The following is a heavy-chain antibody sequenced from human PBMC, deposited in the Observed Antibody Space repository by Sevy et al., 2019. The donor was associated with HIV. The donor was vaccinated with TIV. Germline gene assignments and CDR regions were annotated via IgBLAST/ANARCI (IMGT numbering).Heavy chain of an antibody. CDR2: IYFTGNT. J-gene: IGHJ4*02. D-gene: IGHD1-1*01. V-gene: IGHV4-59*01. CDR3: ARDSTTRPRVLDY. CDR1: GGSISSYF. Sequence: SETLTLTCSVSGGSISSYFWTWVRQSPGKGLEWIGNIYFTGNTDYGPAFKRRVILSLDTSKSQFSLTLKSVTAADTAISFCARDSTTRPRVLDYWGQGTLVTVSS.